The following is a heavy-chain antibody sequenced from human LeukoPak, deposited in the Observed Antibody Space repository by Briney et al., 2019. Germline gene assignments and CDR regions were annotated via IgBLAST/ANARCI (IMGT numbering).Heavy chain of an antibody. CDR2: IYYSGST. V-gene: IGHV4-39*01. J-gene: IGHJ5*02. CDR1: GGSISSSSYY. D-gene: IGHD2/OR15-2a*01. CDR3: ARGLATPRNCWFDP. Sequence: PSETLSLTCTVSGGSISSSSYYWGWIRQPPGKGLEWIGSIYYSGSTYYNPSLRSRVTISVDTSKNQFSLKLSSVTAADTAVYYCARGLATPRNCWFDPWGQGTLVTVSS.